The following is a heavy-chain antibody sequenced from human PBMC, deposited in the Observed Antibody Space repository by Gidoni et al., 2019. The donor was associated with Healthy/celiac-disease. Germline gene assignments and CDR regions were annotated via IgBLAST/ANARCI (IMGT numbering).Heavy chain of an antibody. V-gene: IGHV1-69*02. CDR3: ARVVYYGSGSYGDV. CDR1: GVTFSSYT. D-gene: IGHD3-10*01. J-gene: IGHJ6*02. Sequence: QVQLGQSGAEVKKPGSSVKVSCTASGVTFSSYTISWVRQAPGQGLEWMGRIIPILGIANYAQKFQGRVTITADKSTSTAYMELSSLRSEDTAVYYCARVVYYGSGSYGDVWGQGTTVTVSS. CDR2: IIPILGIA.